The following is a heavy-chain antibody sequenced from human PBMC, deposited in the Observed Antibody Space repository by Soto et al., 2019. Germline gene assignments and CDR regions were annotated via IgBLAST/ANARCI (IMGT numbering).Heavy chain of an antibody. D-gene: IGHD2-15*01. Sequence: ASVKVSCKTAGFTFSSSAVQWVRQARGQRLEWMGWIVVGSGNTKYAQKFRERVTISRDMSTSTAHMEVSSLTSEDTAVYYCAAELYSGGSCCSFDIWGQGTMVTVSS. CDR3: AAELYSGGSCCSFDI. CDR2: IVVGSGNT. V-gene: IGHV1-58*01. CDR1: GFTFSSSA. J-gene: IGHJ3*02.